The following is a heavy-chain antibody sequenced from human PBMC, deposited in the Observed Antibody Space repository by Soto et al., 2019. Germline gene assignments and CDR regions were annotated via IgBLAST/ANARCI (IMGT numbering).Heavy chain of an antibody. V-gene: IGHV3-23*01. CDR1: GFTFSSYT. CDR3: AKNSDATIRVGYDY. CDR2: ITGSGGNT. D-gene: IGHD5-12*01. Sequence: EVQLLESGGGLAQPGGSLRLSCAASGFTFSSYTMSWVRQAPGKGLEWVSAITGSGGNTFYAGSVKGRFTISRDNSKNTLYLQMSSLRAEDGAVYYCAKNSDATIRVGYDYWGQGTLVTVSS. J-gene: IGHJ4*02.